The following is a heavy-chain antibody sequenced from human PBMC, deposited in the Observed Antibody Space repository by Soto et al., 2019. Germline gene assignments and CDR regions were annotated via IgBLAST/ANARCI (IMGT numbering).Heavy chain of an antibody. V-gene: IGHV4-34*01. Sequence: SETLSLTCAVYGGSFSGYYWSWIRQPPGKGLEWIGEINHSGSTNYNPSLKSRVTIAVDTSKNQSSLKLSSVTAADTAVYYCATIFTMTTVTTVDYWGQGTLVTVSS. CDR3: ATIFTMTTVTTVDY. CDR2: INHSGST. D-gene: IGHD4-17*01. J-gene: IGHJ4*02. CDR1: GGSFSGYY.